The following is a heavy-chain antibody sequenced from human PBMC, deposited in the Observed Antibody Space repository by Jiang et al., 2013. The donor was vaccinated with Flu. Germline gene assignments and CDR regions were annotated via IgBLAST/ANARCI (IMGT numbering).Heavy chain of an antibody. V-gene: IGHV3-23*04. Sequence: VQLVESGGGLVQPGGSLRLSCAGSGLTFSSYVMNWVRQAPGKGLEWVSAISGSGGSTYYADPVKGRFTISRDNFKNTVFLQMNSLRAEDTAVYYCAKDKVGAAYWYFDLWGRGTLVTVSS. CDR1: GLTFSSYV. D-gene: IGHD1-26*01. J-gene: IGHJ2*01. CDR2: ISGSGGST. CDR3: AKDKVGAAYWYFDL.